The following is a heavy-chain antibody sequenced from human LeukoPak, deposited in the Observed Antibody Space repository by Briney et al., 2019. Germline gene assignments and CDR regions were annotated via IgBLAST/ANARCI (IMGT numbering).Heavy chain of an antibody. CDR1: GFTFSDCY. D-gene: IGHD3-9*01. Sequence: GGSLRLSCAASGFTFSDCYMSWIRQAPGKGLEWVAVIWYDGSNKYYADSVKGRFTISSDNSKNTLYLQMNSLRAEDTAVYYCARDHYDILTGYSYGMDVWGQGTTVTVSS. J-gene: IGHJ6*02. CDR3: ARDHYDILTGYSYGMDV. CDR2: IWYDGSNK. V-gene: IGHV3-33*08.